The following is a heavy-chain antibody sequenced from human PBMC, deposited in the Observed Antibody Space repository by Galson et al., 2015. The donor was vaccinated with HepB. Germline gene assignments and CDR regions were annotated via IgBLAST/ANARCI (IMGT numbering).Heavy chain of an antibody. CDR3: ARTQQAYYYDSSGYYPDY. D-gene: IGHD3-22*01. Sequence: SVKVSCKASGYTFTSYGISWVRQAPGQGLEWMGWISAYNGNTNYAQKLQGRVTMTTDTSTSTAYMELRSLRSDDTAVYYCARTQQAYYYDSSGYYPDYWGQGTLVTVSS. CDR2: ISAYNGNT. CDR1: GYTFTSYG. J-gene: IGHJ4*02. V-gene: IGHV1-18*04.